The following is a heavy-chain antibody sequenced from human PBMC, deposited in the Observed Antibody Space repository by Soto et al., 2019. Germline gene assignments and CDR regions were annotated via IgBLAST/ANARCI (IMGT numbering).Heavy chain of an antibody. CDR1: GHSVSSNSAA. J-gene: IGHJ5*02. V-gene: IGHV6-1*01. D-gene: IGHD6-13*01. CDR2: TYYRSKWYN. CDR3: ARGIAGARGGWRDP. Sequence: SQTLSLTCVISGHSVSSNSAAWNWIRQSPSRGLEWLGRTYYRSKWYNDYAVSVRSRITINPDSSSHRFSLQFYSLPPEHTAVYYCARGIAGARGGWRDPWGQ.